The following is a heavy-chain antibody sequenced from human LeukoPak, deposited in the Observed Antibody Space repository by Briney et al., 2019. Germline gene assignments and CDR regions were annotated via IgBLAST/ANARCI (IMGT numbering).Heavy chain of an antibody. Sequence: PSETLSLTCTVSGGSISSYYWSWIRQPPGKGLEWIGYIYYSGSTNYNPSLKSRVTISVDTSKNQFSLKLSSVTAADTAVYYCARDFRYCSSTSCYGDNWFDPWGQGTLVTVSS. CDR1: GGSISSYY. CDR2: IYYSGST. D-gene: IGHD2-2*01. V-gene: IGHV4-59*01. CDR3: ARDFRYCSSTSCYGDNWFDP. J-gene: IGHJ5*02.